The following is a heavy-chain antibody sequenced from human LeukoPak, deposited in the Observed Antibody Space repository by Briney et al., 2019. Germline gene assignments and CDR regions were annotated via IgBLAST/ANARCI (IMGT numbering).Heavy chain of an antibody. V-gene: IGHV3-7*01. CDR3: AKGVAAAAYYGMDV. CDR1: GFTFSSYW. CDR2: IKQDGSEK. J-gene: IGHJ6*02. D-gene: IGHD6-13*01. Sequence: GGSLRLSCAASGFTFSSYWMSWVRQAPGKGLEWVANIKQDGSEKYYVDSVKGRFTISRDNAKNSLYLQMNSLRAEDTAVYYCAKGVAAAAYYGMDVWGQGTTVTVSS.